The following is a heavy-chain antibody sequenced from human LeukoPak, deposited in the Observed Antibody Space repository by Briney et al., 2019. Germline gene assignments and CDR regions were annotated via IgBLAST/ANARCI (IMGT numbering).Heavy chain of an antibody. CDR2: TYYRSKWYN. CDR3: ARAYYSGSYSNDAFDI. CDR1: GDSVSSNSAA. D-gene: IGHD1-26*01. V-gene: IGHV6-1*01. Sequence: SQTLSLTCAISGDSVSSNSAAWHWVRQSPSRGLEWLGRTYYRSKWYNDYAVFVKSRITINPDTSKNQFSLQLNSVTPEDTAVYYCARAYYSGSYSNDAFDIWGQGTMVTVSS. J-gene: IGHJ3*02.